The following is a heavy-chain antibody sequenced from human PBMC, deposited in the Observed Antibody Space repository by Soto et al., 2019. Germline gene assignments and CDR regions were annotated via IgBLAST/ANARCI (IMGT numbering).Heavy chain of an antibody. CDR3: ARDRYCTNGVCSFYYYGMDV. CDR2: ISAYNGNT. V-gene: IGHV1-18*01. D-gene: IGHD2-8*01. J-gene: IGHJ6*02. Sequence: VHQSHGKGLEWMGWISAYNGNTNYAQKLQGRVTMTTDTSTSTAYMELRSLRSDDTAVYYCARDRYCTNGVCSFYYYGMDVWGQGTTVTVSS.